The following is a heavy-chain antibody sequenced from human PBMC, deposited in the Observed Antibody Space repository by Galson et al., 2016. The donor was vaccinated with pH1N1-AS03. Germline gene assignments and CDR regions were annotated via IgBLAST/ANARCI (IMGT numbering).Heavy chain of an antibody. D-gene: IGHD5-24*01. CDR3: ARDYYERDSYYYSAAGY. J-gene: IGHJ4*02. CDR1: GFTFVRYK. Sequence: SLRLSCAASGFTFVRYKLHWVRQAPGKGLEWVAVILYDGNRKYYADSVNGRFTISRDNSKNTPYLQMDSLRPEDTAVYYCARDYYERDSYYYSAAGYWGQGTQVTVSS. V-gene: IGHV3-30-3*01. CDR2: ILYDGNRK.